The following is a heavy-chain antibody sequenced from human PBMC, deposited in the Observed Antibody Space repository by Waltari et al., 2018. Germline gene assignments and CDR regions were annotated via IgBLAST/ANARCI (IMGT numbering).Heavy chain of an antibody. D-gene: IGHD2-2*01. J-gene: IGHJ5*02. CDR3: ARESAFSTSWYPGFDP. V-gene: IGHV1-2*06. Sequence: QVELVQSGAEVRKPGASVTVSCKASGYSLTSYYMHWVRQAPGLGLEWMGRINPNSGDTNSAPKFQGRVTLTRDTSVNTAFLELRSLTSDDTAVYFCARESAFSTSWYPGFDPWGQGTLVTVAS. CDR2: INPNSGDT. CDR1: GYSLTSYY.